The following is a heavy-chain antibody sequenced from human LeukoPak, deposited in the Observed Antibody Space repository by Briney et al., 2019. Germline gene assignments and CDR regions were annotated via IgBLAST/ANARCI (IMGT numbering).Heavy chain of an antibody. CDR3: AKDLGRLRFLEWLLFGFDY. J-gene: IGHJ4*02. V-gene: IGHV3-23*01. D-gene: IGHD3-3*01. CDR1: GFTFSDYY. Sequence: GGSLRLSCAASGFTFSDYYMSWIRQAPGKGLEWVSAISGSGGSTYYADSVKGRFTISRDNSKNTLYLQMNSLRAEDTAVYYCAKDLGRLRFLEWLLFGFDYWGQGTLVTVSS. CDR2: ISGSGGST.